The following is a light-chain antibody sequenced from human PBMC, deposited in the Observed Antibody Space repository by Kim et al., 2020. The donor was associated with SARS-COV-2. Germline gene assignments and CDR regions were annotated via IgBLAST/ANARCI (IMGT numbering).Light chain of an antibody. CDR3: QQYDSDPQT. CDR2: AAS. V-gene: IGKV1D-16*01. J-gene: IGKJ1*01. Sequence: DIQMTQSPSLVSASVGDTVTITCRASQGISSYLAWYQQRPEKAPKSLIYAASTLQRGVPSRFSGSGSGTDFTLTISSLQPEDFATYYCQQYDSDPQTFGQGTKVDIK. CDR1: QGISSY.